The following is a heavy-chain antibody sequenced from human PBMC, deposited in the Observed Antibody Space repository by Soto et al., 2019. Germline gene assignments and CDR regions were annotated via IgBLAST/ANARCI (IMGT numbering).Heavy chain of an antibody. CDR3: ARVGDSSGYYDAFDI. V-gene: IGHV3-11*01. J-gene: IGHJ3*02. D-gene: IGHD3-22*01. CDR2: ISSSGSTI. CDR1: GFTFSDYY. Sequence: GESLKISCAASGFTFSDYYMSWIRQAPGKGLEWVSYISSSGSTIYYADSVKGRFTISRDNAKNSLYLQMNSLRAEDTAVYYCARVGDSSGYYDAFDIWGQGTMVTVSS.